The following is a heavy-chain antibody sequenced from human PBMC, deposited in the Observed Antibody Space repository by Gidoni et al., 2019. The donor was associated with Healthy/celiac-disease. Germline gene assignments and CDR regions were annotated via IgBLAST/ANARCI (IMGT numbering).Heavy chain of an antibody. CDR1: GFTFDDYT. V-gene: IGHV3-43*01. CDR3: AKGLFYYDSSGPFDY. J-gene: IGHJ4*02. D-gene: IGHD3-22*01. CDR2: ISWDGGST. Sequence: EVQLVESGGVVVRPGGSLRLSCAASGFTFDDYTMHWVRQAPGKGLEWVSLISWDGGSTYYADSVKGRFTISRDNSKNSLYLQMNSLRTEDTALYYCAKGLFYYDSSGPFDYWGQGTLVTVSS.